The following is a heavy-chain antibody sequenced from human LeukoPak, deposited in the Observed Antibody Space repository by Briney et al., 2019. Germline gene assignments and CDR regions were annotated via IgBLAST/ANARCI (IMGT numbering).Heavy chain of an antibody. J-gene: IGHJ3*02. CDR2: INPNSGGT. V-gene: IGHV1-2*02. CDR3: ARDPGNLDACDI. CDR1: GYTFTGYY. Sequence: VSVKVSCKASGYTFTGYYMHWVRQAPGQGLEWMGWINPNSGGTKYAQNFQGRVTMTRDTSISTAYMELSRLRSDDTAVYYCARDPGNLDACDIWGQGTMVTVSS.